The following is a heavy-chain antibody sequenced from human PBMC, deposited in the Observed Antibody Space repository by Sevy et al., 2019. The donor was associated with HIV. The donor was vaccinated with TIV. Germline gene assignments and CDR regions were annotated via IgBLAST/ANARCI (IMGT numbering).Heavy chain of an antibody. CDR1: GITFSSYE. CDR2: ISSSGSTI. CDR3: ARDRAGFHGMDV. Sequence: GGSLRLSCAASGITFSSYEMNWVRQAPGKGLEWVSYISSSGSTIYDADSVNGRFTISRDNAKNLLYLQMNSLRDEDTAVYFCARDRAGFHGMDVWGQGTTVTVSS. V-gene: IGHV3-48*03. J-gene: IGHJ6*02.